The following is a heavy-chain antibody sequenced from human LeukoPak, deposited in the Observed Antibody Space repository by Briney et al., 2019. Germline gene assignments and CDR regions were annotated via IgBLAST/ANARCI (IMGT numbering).Heavy chain of an antibody. CDR1: GGSIRSSYYY. V-gene: IGHV4-39*07. CDR3: ARGMVYAISILYYYYGMDV. D-gene: IGHD2-8*01. J-gene: IGHJ6*02. Sequence: SETLSLTCTVSGGSIRSSYYYWGWIRQPPGKGLEWIGSIYDSGSTYYNPSLKSRVTISVDTSKNQFSLKLSSVTAADTAVYYCARGMVYAISILYYYYGMDVWGQGTTVTVSS. CDR2: IYDSGST.